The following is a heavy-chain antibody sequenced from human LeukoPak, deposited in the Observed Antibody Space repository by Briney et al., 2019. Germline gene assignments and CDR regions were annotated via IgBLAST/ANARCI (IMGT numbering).Heavy chain of an antibody. Sequence: SETLSLTCTVSGGSISSNYWSWIRQPAGKGLEWIGRIYTSGSTNYNPSLKSRVTMSVDTSKNQFSLKLSSATAADTAVYYCARDLSYCSSTSCPTPYYYYYYMDVWGKGTTVTVSS. V-gene: IGHV4-4*07. CDR3: ARDLSYCSSTSCPTPYYYYYYMDV. J-gene: IGHJ6*03. D-gene: IGHD2-2*01. CDR1: GGSISSNY. CDR2: IYTSGST.